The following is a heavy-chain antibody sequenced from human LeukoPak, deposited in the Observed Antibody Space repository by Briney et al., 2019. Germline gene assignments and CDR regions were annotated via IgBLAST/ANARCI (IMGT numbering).Heavy chain of an antibody. CDR3: TTYCSGGSCYEWFDP. V-gene: IGHV3-49*04. J-gene: IGHJ5*02. CDR2: IRSKAYVGTT. CDR1: GYTFGDYA. D-gene: IGHD2-15*01. Sequence: PGGSLRLSCTASGYTFGDYAMSWVREAPGKGLGWGGFIRSKAYVGTTEYAASVKGRLTISRDDCKSIAYLQMSSLKTEDTAVYYCTTYCSGGSCYEWFDPWGQGTLVTVSS.